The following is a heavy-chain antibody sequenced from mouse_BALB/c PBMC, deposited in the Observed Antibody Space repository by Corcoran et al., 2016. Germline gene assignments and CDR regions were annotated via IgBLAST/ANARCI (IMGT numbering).Heavy chain of an antibody. V-gene: IGHV1-9*01. CDR2: ILPGSGST. J-gene: IGHJ3*01. D-gene: IGHD1-2*01. CDR1: GYTFSSYW. CDR3: ARDITTATWFAY. Sequence: QVQLQQSGAELMKPGASVKISCKAAGYTFSSYWIEWVKQRPGHGLEWIGEILPGSGSTNYNEKFKGKATFTADTSSNTAYMQLSSLTSEDSAVYYCARDITTATWFAYWGQGTLVTVSA.